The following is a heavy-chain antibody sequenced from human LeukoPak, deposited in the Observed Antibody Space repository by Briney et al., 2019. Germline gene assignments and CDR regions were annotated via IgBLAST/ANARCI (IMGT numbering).Heavy chain of an antibody. D-gene: IGHD2-21*02. V-gene: IGHV1-46*01. CDR2: INPSDGST. CDR3: ARDLALYCGGDCYFGY. Sequence: ASVKVSCKASGYTFTSYYMHWVRQAPGQGLEWMGKINPSDGSTRYAQKFQGRVTMTRGMSTSTVYMELSSLRSEDTAVYYCARDLALYCGGDCYFGYWGQGTLVTVSS. J-gene: IGHJ4*02. CDR1: GYTFTSYY.